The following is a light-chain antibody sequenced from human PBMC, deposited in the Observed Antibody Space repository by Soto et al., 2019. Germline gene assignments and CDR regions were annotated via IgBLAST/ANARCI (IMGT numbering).Light chain of an antibody. CDR1: SSNIGTNT. Sequence: QSVLTQPPSASGTPGQRVTISCSGSSSNIGTNTVNWYQQLPGTAPKLLIYDNNHRPSGVPDRFSGSKSGTSASLAISGLQSEPEADYYCAAWDDSLNGWVFGGGTKFTVL. V-gene: IGLV1-44*01. J-gene: IGLJ3*02. CDR3: AAWDDSLNGWV. CDR2: DNN.